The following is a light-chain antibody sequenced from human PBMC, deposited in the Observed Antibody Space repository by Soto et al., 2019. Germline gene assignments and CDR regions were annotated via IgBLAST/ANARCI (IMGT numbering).Light chain of an antibody. CDR2: EVS. CDR3: TSYTSSGTML. J-gene: IGLJ2*01. Sequence: QSALTQPASVSGSPGQSITISCTGTSSDVGGYKYVSWYQQYTGKGPKLMIYEVSNRPSGVSNRYSGSNSGNTASLTISGLQAHYEADYYCTSYTSSGTMLSGGVTKLTV. V-gene: IGLV2-14*01. CDR1: SSDVGGYKY.